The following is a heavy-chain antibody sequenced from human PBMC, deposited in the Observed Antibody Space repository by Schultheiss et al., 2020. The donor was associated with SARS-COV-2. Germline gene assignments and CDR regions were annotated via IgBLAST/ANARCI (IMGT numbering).Heavy chain of an antibody. CDR2: ISYDGSNK. CDR1: GFTFSSYG. Sequence: GGSLRLSCAASGFTFSSYGMHWVRQAPGKGLEWVAVISYDGSNKYYADSVKGRFTISRDNSKNTLYLQMNSLRAEDTAVYYCARAAWDFWSGYLSYFDYWGQGTLVTVSS. V-gene: IGHV3-30*03. J-gene: IGHJ4*02. D-gene: IGHD3-3*01. CDR3: ARAAWDFWSGYLSYFDY.